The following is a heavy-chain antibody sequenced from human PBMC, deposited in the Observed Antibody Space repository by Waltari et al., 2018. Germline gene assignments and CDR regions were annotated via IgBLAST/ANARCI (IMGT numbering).Heavy chain of an antibody. Sequence: EVQLVQSGAEVKKPGESLKISCKGSGYSFTSYWIGWVRQMPGKGLEWMGIIYPGDSDTRYSPSFQGQVTISADKSISTAYLQWSSLKASDTAMYYCARWENYYGSGSYYNLFDYWGQGTLVTVSS. J-gene: IGHJ4*02. CDR3: ARWENYYGSGSYYNLFDY. CDR1: GYSFTSYW. V-gene: IGHV5-51*01. CDR2: IYPGDSDT. D-gene: IGHD3-10*01.